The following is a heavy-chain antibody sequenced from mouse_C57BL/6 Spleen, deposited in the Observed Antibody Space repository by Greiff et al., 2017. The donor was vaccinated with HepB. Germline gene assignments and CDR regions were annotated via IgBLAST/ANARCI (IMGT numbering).Heavy chain of an antibody. CDR3: ARDSNYLDY. D-gene: IGHD2-5*01. CDR1: GYTFTSYW. Sequence: QVHVKQPGAELVKPGASVKLSCKASGYTFTSYWMHWVKQRPGQGLEWIGMIHPNSGSTNYNEKFKSKATLTVDKSSSTAYMQLSSLTSEDSAVYYCARDSNYLDYWGQGTTLTVSS. CDR2: IHPNSGST. V-gene: IGHV1-64*01. J-gene: IGHJ2*01.